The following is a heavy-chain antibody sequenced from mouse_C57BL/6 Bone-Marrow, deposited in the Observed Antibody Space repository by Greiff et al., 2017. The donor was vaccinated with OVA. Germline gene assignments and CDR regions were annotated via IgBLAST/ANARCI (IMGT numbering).Heavy chain of an antibody. V-gene: IGHV1-82*01. Sequence: VQLVESGPELVKPGASVKISCKASGYAFSSSWMNWVKQRPGKGLEWIGRIYPGDGDTNYNGKFKGKATLTADKSSSTAYMQLSSLTSEDSAVYPLYYYGSSSRYFDVWGTGTTVTVSS. CDR1: GYAFSSSW. CDR3: YYYGSSSRYFDV. D-gene: IGHD1-1*01. J-gene: IGHJ1*03. CDR2: IYPGDGDT.